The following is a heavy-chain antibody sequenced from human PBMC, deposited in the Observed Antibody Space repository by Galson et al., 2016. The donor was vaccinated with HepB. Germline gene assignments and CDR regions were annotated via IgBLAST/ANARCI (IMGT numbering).Heavy chain of an antibody. CDR2: IYYGGST. J-gene: IGHJ3*01. V-gene: IGHV4-59*01. CDR1: GGSISSYF. Sequence: SETLSLTCTVSGGSISSYFWSWIRQPPGKELEWIGYIYYGGSTHSHPSLKSRVTISVDTSKNQFSLKLSSVTAADTAVYYCARDVGFYDSGIWGKNAFDVWGPGTMVTVSS. D-gene: IGHD3-22*01. CDR3: ARDVGFYDSGIWGKNAFDV.